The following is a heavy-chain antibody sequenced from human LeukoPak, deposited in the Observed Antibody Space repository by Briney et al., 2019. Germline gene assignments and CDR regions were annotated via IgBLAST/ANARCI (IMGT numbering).Heavy chain of an antibody. CDR1: GFTFYNYE. CDR3: ATRGLASNWYFDF. D-gene: IGHD3/OR15-3a*01. Sequence: PGGSLRLSCAASGFTFYNYEIHWVRQAPGKGLEWVSGIAANGGGTHYADSVKGRFTISRDNSDNTVFLQMNYLRAEDTAIYYCATRGLASNWYFDFWGRGTLVTVSS. CDR2: IAANGGGT. V-gene: IGHV3-23*01. J-gene: IGHJ2*01.